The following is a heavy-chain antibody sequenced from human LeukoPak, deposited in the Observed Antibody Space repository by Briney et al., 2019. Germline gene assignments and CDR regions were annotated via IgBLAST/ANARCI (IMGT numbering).Heavy chain of an antibody. J-gene: IGHJ4*02. D-gene: IGHD1-7*01. V-gene: IGHV3-53*01. CDR1: GFTVSSNY. Sequence: GGSLRLSCAASGFTVSSNYMSWVRQAPGKGLEWVSVIYSGGNTYYADSVKGRFTVSRDNSKNTLYLRMNSLRAEDTAVCYCATSEWELHSDYWGQGTLVTVSS. CDR3: ATSEWELHSDY. CDR2: IYSGGNT.